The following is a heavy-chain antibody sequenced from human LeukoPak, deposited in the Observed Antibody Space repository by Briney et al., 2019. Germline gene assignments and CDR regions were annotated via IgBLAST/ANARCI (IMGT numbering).Heavy chain of an antibody. J-gene: IGHJ4*02. Sequence: AGGSLRLSCAASGFTLSTYGMHWVRQAPGKGPEWVAVISYDGSNKYYADSVKGRFTISRDNSKNTLYLQMDSLRAEDTAVYYCARTYYDSSGCSVGFDYWGQGTLVTVSS. CDR3: ARTYYDSSGCSVGFDY. CDR1: GFTLSTYG. D-gene: IGHD3-22*01. CDR2: ISYDGSNK. V-gene: IGHV3-30*03.